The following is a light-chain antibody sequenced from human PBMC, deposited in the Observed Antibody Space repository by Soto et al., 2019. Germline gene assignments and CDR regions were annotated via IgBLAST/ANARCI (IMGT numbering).Light chain of an antibody. CDR2: KAS. Sequence: DIQMTQSPSILSASVGDRVTITCRASQSITGWLTWYQQKAGRAPKLLIYKASTLETGVPSRFSGSGSGTEFTLTISSLQPDDFATYFCQQYKSPPCTFGQGTKVEIK. CDR1: QSITGW. J-gene: IGKJ1*01. V-gene: IGKV1-5*03. CDR3: QQYKSPPCT.